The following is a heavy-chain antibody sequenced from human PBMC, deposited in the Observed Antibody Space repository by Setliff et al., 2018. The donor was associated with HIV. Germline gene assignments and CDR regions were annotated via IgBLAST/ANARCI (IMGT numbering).Heavy chain of an antibody. Sequence: SVKVSCKASGGTFSSYGISWVRQAPGQGLEWMGGITPISGTANYAQKFQGRVTVAADEFTSTAYMELSSLRSEDTAVYYCVRGGQYYRSTYYYYYMDVWGKGTTVTVSS. CDR1: GGTFSSYG. J-gene: IGHJ6*03. CDR3: VRGGQYYRSTYYYYYMDV. V-gene: IGHV1-69*13. CDR2: ITPISGTA. D-gene: IGHD3-16*02.